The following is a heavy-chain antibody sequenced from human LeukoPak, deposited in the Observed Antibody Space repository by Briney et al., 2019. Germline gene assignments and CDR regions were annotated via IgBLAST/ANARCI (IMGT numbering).Heavy chain of an antibody. D-gene: IGHD3-22*01. Sequence: GGSLRFSCAASGFTSSGNYMSGFRQAQGKGLEWFSVIYSGGSTYYADSVKGRFTISRDNSKNTLYLQMNSLRAEDTAVYYCAGVSTMIVVDAFDIWGQGTMVTVSS. CDR3: AGVSTMIVVDAFDI. CDR1: GFTSSGNY. J-gene: IGHJ3*02. CDR2: IYSGGST. V-gene: IGHV3-53*01.